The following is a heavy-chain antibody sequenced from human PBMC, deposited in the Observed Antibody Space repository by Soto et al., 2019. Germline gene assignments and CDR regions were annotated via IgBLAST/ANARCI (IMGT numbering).Heavy chain of an antibody. J-gene: IGHJ4*02. Sequence: SETLSLTCTVSGGSISSFYWNWIRQPPGKGLEWIGYIYYRGNTNYNPSLKSRVTMSVDRSINTAYLEWSSLKASDSAMYYCARLTQAQDSSGYHIFDYWGLGTLVTVSS. D-gene: IGHD3-22*01. CDR3: ARLTQAQDSSGYHIFDY. CDR1: GGSISSFY. V-gene: IGHV4-59*12. CDR2: IYYRGNT.